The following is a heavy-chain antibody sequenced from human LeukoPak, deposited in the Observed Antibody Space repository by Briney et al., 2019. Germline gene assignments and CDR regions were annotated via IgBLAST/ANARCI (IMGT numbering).Heavy chain of an antibody. CDR2: IYYSGST. J-gene: IGHJ4*02. CDR3: ARQGTVYYFDY. D-gene: IGHD1-14*01. CDR1: GGSISSSSYY. Sequence: SETLSLTCTVSGGSISSSSYYWGWIRQPPGTGLEWIGSIYYSGSTYYNPSLKSRVTISVDTSKNQFSLKLSSVTAADTAVYYCARQGTVYYFDYWGQGTLVTVSS. V-gene: IGHV4-39*01.